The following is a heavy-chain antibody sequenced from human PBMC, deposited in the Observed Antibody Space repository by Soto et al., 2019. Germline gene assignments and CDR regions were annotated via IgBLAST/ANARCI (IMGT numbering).Heavy chain of an antibody. J-gene: IGHJ4*02. CDR3: ARAEGGYPDY. Sequence: QVQLVESGGGVVQPGRSLRLSCAASGFTFSSYAMHWVRQAPGKGLEWVAVISYDGSNKYYADSVKGRFTISRDNSKNTLCLQMNSLRAEDTAVYDCARAEGGYPDYWGQGTLVTVSS. D-gene: IGHD1-1*01. CDR1: GFTFSSYA. V-gene: IGHV3-30-3*01. CDR2: ISYDGSNK.